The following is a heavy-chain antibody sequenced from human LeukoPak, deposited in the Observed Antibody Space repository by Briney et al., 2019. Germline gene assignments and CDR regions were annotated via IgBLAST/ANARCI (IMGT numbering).Heavy chain of an antibody. Sequence: GGSLRLSCAASGFTFSSYAMTWVRQAPGKGREWVSGISGSGGSTDYADSVQGRFTISRDNSKNTLYLQMDSLRAEDTAVYYCAGCSGGSCYGGFDPWGQGTLVTVSS. CDR3: AGCSGGSCYGGFDP. CDR1: GFTFSSYA. D-gene: IGHD2-15*01. J-gene: IGHJ5*02. CDR2: ISGSGGST. V-gene: IGHV3-23*01.